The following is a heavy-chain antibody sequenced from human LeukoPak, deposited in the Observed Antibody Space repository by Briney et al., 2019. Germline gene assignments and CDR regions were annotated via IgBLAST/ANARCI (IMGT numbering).Heavy chain of an antibody. CDR1: GFTFDDYG. V-gene: IGHV3-20*04. CDR2: INWNGGST. CDR3: AREAYSSGWYARGDWFDP. Sequence: PGGSLRLSCAASGFTFDDYGMSWVRQAPGKGLEWVSGINWNGGSTGYADSVKGRFTISRDNAKNSLYLQMNSLRAEDTVLYYCAREAYSSGWYARGDWFDPWGQGTLVTVSS. J-gene: IGHJ5*02. D-gene: IGHD6-19*01.